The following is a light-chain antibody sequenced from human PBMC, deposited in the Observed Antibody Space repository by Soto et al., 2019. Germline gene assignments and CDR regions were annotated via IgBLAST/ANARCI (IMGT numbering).Light chain of an antibody. CDR3: KQYDSLPLT. J-gene: IGKJ5*01. CDR1: QDISNY. CDR2: DVS. V-gene: IGKV1-33*01. Sequence: DTQMTQSPPSLAPSAGETVTITCRASQDISNYLHWFQQKPGKAPQLLIFDVSNLQTGVPSRFSGGGSGTDFALTISSLEPEDIATYYCKQYDSLPLTFGQGTRLEIK.